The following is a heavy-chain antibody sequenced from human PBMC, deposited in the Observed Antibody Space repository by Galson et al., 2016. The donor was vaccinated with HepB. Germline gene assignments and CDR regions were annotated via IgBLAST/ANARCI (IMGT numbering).Heavy chain of an antibody. V-gene: IGHV1-18*01. D-gene: IGHD4-23*01. J-gene: IGHJ6*02. CDR2: ISAYNGNT. Sequence: SVKVSCKASGYTFTSYGISWVRQAPGQGLEWMGWISAYNGNTNHAQKLQGRVTMTTDTSTSTAYMELRSLRSDDTAVYYCARETPPMANSHYYGMDVWGQGTTVTVSS. CDR1: GYTFTSYG. CDR3: ARETPPMANSHYYGMDV.